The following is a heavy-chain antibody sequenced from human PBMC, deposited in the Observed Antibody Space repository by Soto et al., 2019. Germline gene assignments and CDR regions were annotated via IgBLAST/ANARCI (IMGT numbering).Heavy chain of an antibody. V-gene: IGHV4-30-4*08. CDR3: AMYNWNYATDY. CDR2: IHYSGGATYSP. CDR1: GASIISDGYY. Sequence: SETLSLTCTVSGASIISDGYYWTWIRQHPGKGLEWLGYIHYSGGATYSPSYNPSLKSRVTISVDTSKNQFSLKLSSVTAADTAVYYCAMYNWNYATDYWGQGTLVTVSS. J-gene: IGHJ4*02. D-gene: IGHD1-7*01.